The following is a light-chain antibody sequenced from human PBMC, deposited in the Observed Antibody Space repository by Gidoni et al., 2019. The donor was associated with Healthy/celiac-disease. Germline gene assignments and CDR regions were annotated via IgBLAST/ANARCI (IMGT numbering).Light chain of an antibody. CDR3: QQRSNWPPFT. J-gene: IGKJ3*01. Sequence: IVLPQSPATLSLSPGERATLSCSASQSVSSYLACYHQKPGQAPRLLIYDASNRATGSPARFSGSGSVTDFTLTISSLEPEDFAVYYCQQRSNWPPFTFGPGTKVDIK. CDR2: DAS. V-gene: IGKV3-11*01. CDR1: QSVSSY.